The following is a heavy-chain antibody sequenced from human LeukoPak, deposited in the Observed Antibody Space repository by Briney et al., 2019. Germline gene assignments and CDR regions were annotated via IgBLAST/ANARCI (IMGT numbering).Heavy chain of an antibody. CDR2: IRSSGSYI. J-gene: IGHJ4*02. V-gene: IGHV3-21*04. CDR1: GFTFRTYT. D-gene: IGHD1-26*01. Sequence: PGGSLRLSCAASGFTFRTYTMNWVRQAPGKGLEWVSSIRSSGSYIYYADSVKGRFIISRDDAKSSLFLQMNSLRAEDTAVYYCANALGAHYFGSWGQGTLVTVSS. CDR3: ANALGAHYFGS.